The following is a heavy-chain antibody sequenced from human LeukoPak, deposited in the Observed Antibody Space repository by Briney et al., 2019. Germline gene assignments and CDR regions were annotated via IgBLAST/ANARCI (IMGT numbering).Heavy chain of an antibody. Sequence: SETLSLTCTVSGGSISSYYWTWIRQPPGKGLEWIGYIYFRGNTNYNPSLKSRVTISVDTSKNQFSLKLSSVTAADTAVYYCARFYCNGGRCYSDYWGQGTLVTVSS. CDR2: IYFRGNT. V-gene: IGHV4-59*01. J-gene: IGHJ4*02. D-gene: IGHD2-15*01. CDR1: GGSISSYY. CDR3: ARFYCNGGRCYSDY.